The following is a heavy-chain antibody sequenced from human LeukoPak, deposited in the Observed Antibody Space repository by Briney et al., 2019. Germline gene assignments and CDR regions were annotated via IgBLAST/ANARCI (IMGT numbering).Heavy chain of an antibody. CDR1: GGSITYYY. CDR3: ARQGRGAAAQFDY. CDR2: IYYTGST. Sequence: PSETLPLTCTVSGGSITYYYWSWIRQPPGKGLEWIGYIYYTGSTNYNPSLKSRVTISVDTSKNQFSLKLSSVTAADTAVYYCARQGRGAAAQFDYWGQGTLVTVSS. D-gene: IGHD6-13*01. V-gene: IGHV4-59*08. J-gene: IGHJ4*02.